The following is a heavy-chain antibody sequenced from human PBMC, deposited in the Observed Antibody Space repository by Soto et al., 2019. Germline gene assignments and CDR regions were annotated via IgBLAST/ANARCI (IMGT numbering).Heavy chain of an antibody. J-gene: IGHJ3*02. V-gene: IGHV3-21*01. CDR2: ISSSSSYI. Sequence: GSLRLSCAASGFTFSSYSMNWVRQAPGKGLEWVSSISSSSSYIYYADSVKGRFTISRDNAKNSLYLQMNSLRAEDTAVYYCAVRGDYGYEDAFDIWGQGTMVTVSS. CDR1: GFTFSSYS. CDR3: AVRGDYGYEDAFDI. D-gene: IGHD4-17*01.